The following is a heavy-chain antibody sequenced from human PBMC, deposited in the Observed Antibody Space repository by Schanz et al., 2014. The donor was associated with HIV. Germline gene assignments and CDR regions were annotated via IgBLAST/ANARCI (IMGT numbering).Heavy chain of an antibody. V-gene: IGHV1-2*02. CDR1: GYTFTGYY. CDR2: INPSSGGT. Sequence: QVQLVQSGAEVKKPGASVKVSCKASGYTFTGYYMHWVRQAPGQGLEWMGWINPSSGGTNYAQKFQGRVTITADESTSTAYMDLSSLRSEDTAVYYCARRRSEIVPAAIVLHYYYGFDVWGQGTTVTVS. D-gene: IGHD2-2*02. J-gene: IGHJ6*02. CDR3: ARRRSEIVPAAIVLHYYYGFDV.